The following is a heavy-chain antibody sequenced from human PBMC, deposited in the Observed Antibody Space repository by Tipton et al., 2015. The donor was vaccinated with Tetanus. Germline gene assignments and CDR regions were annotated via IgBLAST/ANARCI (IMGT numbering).Heavy chain of an antibody. Sequence: VQLVQSGGEVKKPGESLKISCKGSGYIFSNYWIGWVRQKPGKGLEWMGIIYPGDSDTRYSPSFQGQVTISVEKSINTAYLQWSSLKASDTSMFYCARAHCTDGVCNFDFWGQGALVTVAS. CDR3: ARAHCTDGVCNFDF. CDR1: GYIFSNYW. V-gene: IGHV5-51*01. CDR2: IYPGDSDT. J-gene: IGHJ4*02. D-gene: IGHD2-8*01.